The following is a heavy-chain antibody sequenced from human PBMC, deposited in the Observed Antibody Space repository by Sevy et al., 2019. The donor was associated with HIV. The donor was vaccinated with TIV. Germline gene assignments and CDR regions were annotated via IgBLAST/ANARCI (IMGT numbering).Heavy chain of an antibody. CDR3: ARDSLYTNYPYFDF. CDR2: MKPDGRDK. CDR1: GFTFSNFW. D-gene: IGHD4-4*01. V-gene: IGHV3-7*03. J-gene: IGHJ4*02. Sequence: GESLKISCAASGFTFSNFWMSWVRQAPGKGLEWVASMKPDGRDKWYVDSVKGRFTISTDNAKNSLYLHMTSLRAEDTAVYYCARDSLYTNYPYFDFWGQGTLVTVSS.